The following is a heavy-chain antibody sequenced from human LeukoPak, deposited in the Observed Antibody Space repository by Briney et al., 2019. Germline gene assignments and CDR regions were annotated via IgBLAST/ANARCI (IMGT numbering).Heavy chain of an antibody. CDR3: ARAGYSSGWYHADYYYGMDV. CDR1: GFTFSSYA. V-gene: IGHV3-23*01. J-gene: IGHJ6*02. Sequence: GGSLRLSCAASGFTFSSYAMSWVRQAPGKGLEWVSAISGSGGSTYYADSVKGRFTISRDNSKNTLYLQMNSLRAEDTAVYYCARAGYSSGWYHADYYYGMDVWGQGTTVTVSS. CDR2: ISGSGGST. D-gene: IGHD6-19*01.